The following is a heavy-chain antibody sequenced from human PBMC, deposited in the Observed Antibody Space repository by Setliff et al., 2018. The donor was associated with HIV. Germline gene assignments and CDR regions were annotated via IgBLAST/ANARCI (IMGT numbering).Heavy chain of an antibody. J-gene: IGHJ4*02. CDR3: AREGRGDPSLATTRLDY. D-gene: IGHD1-1*01. CDR1: GVSMTNNY. Sequence: PSETLSLTCSVSGVSMTNNYWTWIRQSPGKGLEWIANIYYTGFTYCNPSLKSRVTISIDKSKSQFSLNLTSVTASDTAVYYCAREGRGDPSLATTRLDYWGQGKLVTVSS. CDR2: IYYTGFT. V-gene: IGHV4-59*04.